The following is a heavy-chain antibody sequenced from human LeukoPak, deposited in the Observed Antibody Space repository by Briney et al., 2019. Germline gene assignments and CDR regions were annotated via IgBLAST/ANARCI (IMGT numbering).Heavy chain of an antibody. Sequence: GGSLRLSCAASGFTFSSYAMSWVRQAPGKGLEWVSAISGSGGSTYYADSVKGRFTISRDNSKNTLYLQMNSLRAEDTAVYYCAKDKHYYGSGSYGPFDYGGQGTLVTVSS. CDR1: GFTFSSYA. CDR2: ISGSGGST. V-gene: IGHV3-23*01. CDR3: AKDKHYYGSGSYGPFDY. J-gene: IGHJ4*02. D-gene: IGHD3-10*01.